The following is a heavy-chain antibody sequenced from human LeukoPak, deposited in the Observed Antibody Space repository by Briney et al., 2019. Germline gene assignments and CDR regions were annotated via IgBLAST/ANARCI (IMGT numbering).Heavy chain of an antibody. CDR3: ARTYYYDSSGYYFPGAFDI. Sequence: PSDTLSLTCAVSGYSISSSNWWGWIRQPPGKGLGWIGYIYYSGSTYYNPSLKSRVTMSVDTSKNQFSLKLSSVTAVDTAVYYCARTYYYDSSGYYFPGAFDIWGQGTMVTVSS. D-gene: IGHD3-22*01. J-gene: IGHJ3*02. CDR2: IYYSGST. CDR1: GYSISSSNW. V-gene: IGHV4-28*01.